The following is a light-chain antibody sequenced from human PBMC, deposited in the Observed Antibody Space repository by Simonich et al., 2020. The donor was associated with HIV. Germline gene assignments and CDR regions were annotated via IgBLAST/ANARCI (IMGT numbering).Light chain of an antibody. CDR1: SSDVGGYNY. CDR2: DVS. Sequence: QSALPQPASVSGSPGQSITISCTGTSSDVGGYNYVSWYQQHPGKAPQLMIYDVSKRPSGVSNRFSGSKSGNTASLTISGLQAEDEADYYCSSYTSSRTWVFGGGTKLTVL. V-gene: IGLV2-14*01. CDR3: SSYTSSRTWV. J-gene: IGLJ3*02.